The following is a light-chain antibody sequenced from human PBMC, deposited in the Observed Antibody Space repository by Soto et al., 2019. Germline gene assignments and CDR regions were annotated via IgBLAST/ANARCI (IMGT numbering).Light chain of an antibody. CDR2: GAS. CDR3: QQLDSNPFT. J-gene: IGKJ4*01. CDR1: QGISTY. V-gene: IGKV1-9*01. Sequence: IQLTPSPSSLSASVGDRVTITCRASQGISTYLAWYQQKPGKAPNLLIFGASTLHSGVPSRFSGSGSGTDFTLTISSLQPEDCATYYCQQLDSNPFTFGGGTKVDIK.